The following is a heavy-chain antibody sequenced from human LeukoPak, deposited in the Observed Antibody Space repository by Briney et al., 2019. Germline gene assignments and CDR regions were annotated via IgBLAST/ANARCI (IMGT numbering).Heavy chain of an antibody. D-gene: IGHD2-15*01. Sequence: SSETLSLTCTVSGGPISSHYWSWIRQPPGEGLEGIGYISYSGRINYNPSLKSRVTLSLDTSKNQFSLTLTSVTAADTAVYYCARGAGWWDYWGQGTLVTVSS. CDR2: ISYSGRI. CDR1: GGPISSHY. CDR3: ARGAGWWDY. V-gene: IGHV4-59*11. J-gene: IGHJ4*02.